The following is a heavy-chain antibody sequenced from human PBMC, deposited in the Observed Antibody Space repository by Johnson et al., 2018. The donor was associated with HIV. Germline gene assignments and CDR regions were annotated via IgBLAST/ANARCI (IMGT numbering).Heavy chain of an antibody. D-gene: IGHD1-26*01. Sequence: QMLLVESGGGVVQPGGSLRLSCVASGFNFSNYGMHWVRQAPGKGLEWVAFIRYDGNNRNYADSVKGQFSISRDNSKNTLYLQMNRLRTVDTARYYCSNLGGATHPLDIWGQGTMVTVSS. CDR2: IRYDGNNR. CDR3: SNLGGATHPLDI. CDR1: GFNFSNYG. V-gene: IGHV3-30*02. J-gene: IGHJ3*02.